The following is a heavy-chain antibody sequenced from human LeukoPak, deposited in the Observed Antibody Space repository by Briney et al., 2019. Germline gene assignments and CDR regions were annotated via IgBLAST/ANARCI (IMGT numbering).Heavy chain of an antibody. D-gene: IGHD3-22*01. V-gene: IGHV3-53*01. CDR1: GFTVSSNS. J-gene: IGHJ4*02. CDR2: IYSAGNT. CDR3: AREAYYYDSSGYYFDY. Sequence: GGSLRLSCTVSGFTVSSNSMSWVRQAPGKGLEWVSFIYSAGNTHYSDSVKGRFTISRDNSKNTLYLQMNSLRAEDTAVYYCAREAYYYDSSGYYFDYWGQGTLVTVSS.